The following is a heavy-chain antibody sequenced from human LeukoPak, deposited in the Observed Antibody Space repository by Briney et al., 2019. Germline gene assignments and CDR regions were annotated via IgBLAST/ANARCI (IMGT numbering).Heavy chain of an antibody. J-gene: IGHJ4*02. CDR3: ARLSSGGIEN. CDR1: GFTFSSHS. Sequence: GGSLRLSCAASGFTFSSHSMNWVRQAPGKGLEWVSYISSSGSTIYYADSVKGRFTISRDNAKNSLYLQMNSLRAEDTAVYYCARLSSGGIENWGQGTLVTVSS. D-gene: IGHD2-15*01. V-gene: IGHV3-48*04. CDR2: ISSSGSTI.